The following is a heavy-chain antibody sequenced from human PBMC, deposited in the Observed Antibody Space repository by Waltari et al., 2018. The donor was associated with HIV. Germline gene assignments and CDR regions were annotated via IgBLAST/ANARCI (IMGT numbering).Heavy chain of an antibody. Sequence: QVQLQESGPGLVKSSQTLSLTCIVSGGSISSGNYYWNWIRQHPGKGLEWIGYIQHSGSTYYKPSLKSLVSISVNTSKNQVSLNLTSVTAADTAVYYCARVSDSYGTVFEYWGQGTLVSVSS. V-gene: IGHV4-31*01. J-gene: IGHJ4*02. CDR2: IQHSGST. D-gene: IGHD3-10*01. CDR3: ARVSDSYGTVFEY. CDR1: GGSISSGNYY.